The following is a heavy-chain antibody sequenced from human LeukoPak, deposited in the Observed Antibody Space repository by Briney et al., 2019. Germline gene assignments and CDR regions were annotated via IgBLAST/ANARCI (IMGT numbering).Heavy chain of an antibody. J-gene: IGHJ2*01. V-gene: IGHV4-4*07. D-gene: IGHD5-12*01. CDR3: ARSPSGYEDYWYFDL. CDR2: IYSSGST. Sequence: SETLSLTCTVSGGSISGYYWSWFRQPAGKGLESIGRIYSSGSTNYNPSLKSRVTISVDTSKNQFSLKLSSVTAADTAVYYCARSPSGYEDYWYFDLWGRGTLVTVSS. CDR1: GGSISGYY.